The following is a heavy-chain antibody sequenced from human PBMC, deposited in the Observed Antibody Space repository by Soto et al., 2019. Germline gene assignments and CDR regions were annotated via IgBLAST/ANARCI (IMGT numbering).Heavy chain of an antibody. Sequence: GGSLRLSCTASGFTFTSYGMGWVRQAPGKGLQWVSTIRGDGGQTHYTDSVKGRFSISRDNSKNTLFLQMNILGLDDTAVYFCVEPGAYWTRWGQGTLVTVSS. CDR1: GFTFTSYG. CDR2: IRGDGGQT. J-gene: IGHJ4*02. D-gene: IGHD2-21*01. V-gene: IGHV3-23*01. CDR3: VEPGAYWTR.